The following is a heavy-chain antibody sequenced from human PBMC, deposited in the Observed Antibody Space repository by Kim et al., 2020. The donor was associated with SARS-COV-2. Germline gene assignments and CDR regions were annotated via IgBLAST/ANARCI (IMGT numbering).Heavy chain of an antibody. J-gene: IGHJ6*02. D-gene: IGHD4-17*01. Sequence: GGSLRLSCAASGFTFSSYDMHWVRQATGKGLEWVSAIGTAGDTYYPGSVKGRFTISRENAKNSLYLQMNSLRAGDTAVYYCARGYDYGDNGGYGMDVWGQGTTVTVSS. V-gene: IGHV3-13*01. CDR2: IGTAGDT. CDR3: ARGYDYGDNGGYGMDV. CDR1: GFTFSSYD.